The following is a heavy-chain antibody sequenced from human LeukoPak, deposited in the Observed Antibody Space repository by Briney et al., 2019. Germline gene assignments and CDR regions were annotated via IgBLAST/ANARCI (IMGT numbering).Heavy chain of an antibody. J-gene: IGHJ4*02. CDR2: IYYSGST. CDR3: AGANYYDSSGHVRLFDY. V-gene: IGHV4-59*05. D-gene: IGHD3-22*01. CDR1: GGSISSNY. Sequence: SETLSLTCTVSGGSISSNYWSWIRQPPGKGLEWIGSIYYSGSTYYNPSLKSRVTISVDTSKNQFSLKLSSVTAADTAVYYCAGANYYDSSGHVRLFDYWGQGTLVTVSS.